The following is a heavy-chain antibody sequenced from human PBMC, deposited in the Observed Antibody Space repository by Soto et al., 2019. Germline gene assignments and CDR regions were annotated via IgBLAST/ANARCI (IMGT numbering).Heavy chain of an antibody. CDR3: VGVRLVDAD. CDR1: GFSFSDHY. CDR2: IRNKANSYST. D-gene: IGHD2-8*01. Sequence: EVQLVESGGALVQPGGSLRLSCTASGFSFSDHYMDWVRQAPGKGLEWVGRIRNKANSYSTEYAPSVKGRFTFSRDDSKNTLYLHMNSLKSDDTAVYYCVGVRLVDADWGQGTLVTVSS. V-gene: IGHV3-72*01. J-gene: IGHJ4*02.